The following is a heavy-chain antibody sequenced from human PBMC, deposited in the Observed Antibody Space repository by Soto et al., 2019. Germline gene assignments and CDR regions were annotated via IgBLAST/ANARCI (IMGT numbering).Heavy chain of an antibody. J-gene: IGHJ6*02. V-gene: IGHV1-69*01. CDR2: IIPIFGTA. Sequence: QVQLVQSGAEVKKPGSSVKVSCKAPGGTFSSYAISWVRQAPGQGLEWMGGIIPIFGTAKYAQKFQGRVTITADEFTSKGYMEVSSPQSEENAGYYRARSQGGSSSLDIYYYYYYGMDVWGQGTTVTVSS. CDR1: GGTFSSYA. D-gene: IGHD2-15*01. CDR3: ARSQGGSSSLDIYYYYYYGMDV.